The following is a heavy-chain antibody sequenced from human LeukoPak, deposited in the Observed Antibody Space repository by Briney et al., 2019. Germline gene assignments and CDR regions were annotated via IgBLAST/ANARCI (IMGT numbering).Heavy chain of an antibody. D-gene: IGHD2-21*01. J-gene: IGHJ4*02. CDR3: ATEGAGVIAY. CDR2: ISSRGTTT. CDR1: GFTFSSYE. V-gene: IGHV3-48*03. Sequence: GGSLRLSCAASGFTFSSYEMNWVRQAPGKGLEWVSYISSRGTTTYYADSVKGRFTISRDNAKNSLYLQMNSLRAEDTAVYYCATEGAGVIAYWGQGTLVTVSS.